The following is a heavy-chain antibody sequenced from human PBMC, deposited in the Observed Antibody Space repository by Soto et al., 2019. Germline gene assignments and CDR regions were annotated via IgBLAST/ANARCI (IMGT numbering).Heavy chain of an antibody. Sequence: PSETLSLTCTVSGDSISSYYWSWIRQPPGKGLEWIGYIHDSGRTNHNPSLKSRVTISVDTSKKQFSLKLSSVTAADTAVYYCARVGRSGYYDAFDIWGQGTMVTVSS. J-gene: IGHJ3*02. CDR3: ARVGRSGYYDAFDI. CDR2: IHDSGRT. CDR1: GDSISSYY. V-gene: IGHV4-59*01. D-gene: IGHD3-3*01.